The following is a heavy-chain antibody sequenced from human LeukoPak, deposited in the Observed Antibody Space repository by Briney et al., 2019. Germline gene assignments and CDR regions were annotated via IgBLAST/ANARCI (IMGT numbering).Heavy chain of an antibody. D-gene: IGHD3-22*01. CDR3: ARYDSSGRTFDF. Sequence: SETLSLTCTVFGGSITDYYWSWIRQPPGKGLEWIGYFSNSGNTNYNPSLKSRVTISRDTSKNQFFLKLSSVTAADTAVYFCARYDSSGRTFDFWGQGTLVTVSS. CDR2: FSNSGNT. J-gene: IGHJ4*02. V-gene: IGHV4-59*01. CDR1: GGSITDYY.